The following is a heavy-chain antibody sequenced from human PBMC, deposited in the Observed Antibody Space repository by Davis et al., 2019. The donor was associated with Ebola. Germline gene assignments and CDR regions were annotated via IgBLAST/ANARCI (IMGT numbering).Heavy chain of an antibody. CDR3: ARVHAGQLLMY. CDR1: GFTFSSYW. CDR2: IKEDGSEK. D-gene: IGHD3-10*01. V-gene: IGHV3-7*03. J-gene: IGHJ4*02. Sequence: PGGSLRLSCEARGFTFSSYWMSWVRQAPGKGLEWLANIKEDGSEKYYVDSVKGRFTISRDNAKNSLYLQMNSLRAEDTAVYYCARVHAGQLLMYWGQGTLVTVSS.